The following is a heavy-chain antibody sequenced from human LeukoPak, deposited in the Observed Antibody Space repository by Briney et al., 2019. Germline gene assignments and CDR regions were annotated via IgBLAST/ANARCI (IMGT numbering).Heavy chain of an antibody. V-gene: IGHV3-9*01. CDR2: ISGNSGSI. Sequence: PGGSLRLSCAASGFTFDDYAMHWVGHGPGKGLEWVSGISGNSGSIGYADAVKGRFTIARDNAKNSLYLQMNSLRAEDTALYYCAKDGSGYYYGSRSHFDYWGQGTLVTVSP. D-gene: IGHD3-10*01. J-gene: IGHJ4*02. CDR1: GFTFDDYA. CDR3: AKDGSGYYYGSRSHFDY.